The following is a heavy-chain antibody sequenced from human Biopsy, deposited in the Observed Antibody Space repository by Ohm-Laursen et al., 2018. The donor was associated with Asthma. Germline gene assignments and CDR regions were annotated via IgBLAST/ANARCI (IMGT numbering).Heavy chain of an antibody. CDR3: VRHQYSSSWSTFDY. V-gene: IGHV4-39*01. J-gene: IGHJ4*02. CDR2: MYHSGSP. D-gene: IGHD3-22*01. Sequence: SETLSLTCTVSGGSMSSSGYSWGWIRQPPGKGMEWIGSMYHSGSPYYHPSLKSRATISVDTSKNQLSLKMSSVTAADTAVYFCVRHQYSSSWSTFDYWGQGALVTVSS. CDR1: GGSMSSSGYS.